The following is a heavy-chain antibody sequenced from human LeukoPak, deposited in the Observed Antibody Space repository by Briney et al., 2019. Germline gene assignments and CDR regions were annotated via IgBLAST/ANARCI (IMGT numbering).Heavy chain of an antibody. J-gene: IGHJ3*02. CDR2: INSDGSST. CDR3: TRGADSSGYPDAFDI. CDR1: GFTFRSYW. D-gene: IGHD3-22*01. Sequence: GGSLRLSWEAPGFTFRSYWMHWVRQAPGKGLVWVSRINSDGSSTSYADSVKGRFTISRDNAKNTLYLQMNSLRAEDTAVYYCTRGADSSGYPDAFDIWGQGTMVTVSS. V-gene: IGHV3-74*01.